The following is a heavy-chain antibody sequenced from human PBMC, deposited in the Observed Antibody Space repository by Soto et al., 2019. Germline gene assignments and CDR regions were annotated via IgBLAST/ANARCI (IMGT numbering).Heavy chain of an antibody. Sequence: QVQLVQSGAEVKKPGSSVKVSCKVSGGTSSSYTISWVRQAPGQGLEWMGRIIPILGRTNYAQKFQGRVTLTADKSTSTAYMELSRLRSEDTAVYFCARDKSPHHDDGSSEYNWVDPWGQGALVTVSS. V-gene: IGHV1-69*08. CDR1: GGTSSSYT. J-gene: IGHJ5*02. D-gene: IGHD3-22*01. CDR3: ARDKSPHHDDGSSEYNWVDP. CDR2: IIPILGRT.